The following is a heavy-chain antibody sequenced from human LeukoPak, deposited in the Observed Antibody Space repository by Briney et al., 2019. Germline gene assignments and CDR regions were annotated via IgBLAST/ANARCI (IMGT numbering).Heavy chain of an antibody. V-gene: IGHV3-23*01. D-gene: IGHD3-22*01. CDR1: GFTFSSSA. Sequence: GGSLRLSCAASGFTFSSSAMSWVRQAPGKGLEWVAAISDTGRLSYCADSVNGRFTISRDNSKNTLSLQMNSLRAADTAVYYCAKDYYDSSGYPLGQHWGQGTLVTVSS. CDR2: ISDTGRLS. CDR3: AKDYYDSSGYPLGQH. J-gene: IGHJ1*01.